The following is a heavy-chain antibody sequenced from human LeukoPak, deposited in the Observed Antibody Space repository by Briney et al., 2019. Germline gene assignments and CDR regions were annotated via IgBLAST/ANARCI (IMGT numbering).Heavy chain of an antibody. CDR1: GGSFSDYY. J-gene: IGHJ3*02. CDR2: INHSGDT. V-gene: IGHV4-34*01. CDR3: ASNRYPVQAFDI. Sequence: PSETLSLTCAVSGGSFSDYYWSWIRQPPGKGLEWFGEINHSGDTNYNSSLQSRVSLSVDTSRNQFSLILSSMTAADTAIYYCASNRYPVQAFDIWGQGTMVTVSS. D-gene: IGHD2-15*01.